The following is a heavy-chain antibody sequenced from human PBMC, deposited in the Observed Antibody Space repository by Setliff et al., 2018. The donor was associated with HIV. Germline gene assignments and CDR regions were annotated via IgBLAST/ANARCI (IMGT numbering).Heavy chain of an antibody. V-gene: IGHV1-18*01. CDR3: ARVAGGDIVVVVAATPYYYYMDV. CDR1: GYTFINYH. CDR2: ISASGINT. D-gene: IGHD2-15*01. Sequence: ASVKVSCKASGYTFINYHITWVRQAPGQGLEWVGSISASGINTNYTQGRVTMTTDISTSTAYMELRSLRSDDTAVYYCARVAGGDIVVVVAATPYYYYMDVWGKGTTVTVSS. J-gene: IGHJ6*03.